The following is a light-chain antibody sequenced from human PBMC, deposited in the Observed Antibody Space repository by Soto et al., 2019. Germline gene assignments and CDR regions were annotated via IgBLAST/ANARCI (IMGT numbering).Light chain of an antibody. Sequence: IHITHSPSSLSSSVGDRVTITFQASQDISNYLNWYQQKPGKAPKLLIYDASNLETGVPSRFSGSGSGTDFTFTISSLQTEDIATYYCQQYDNLITFGQGTRLEIK. CDR2: DAS. J-gene: IGKJ5*01. CDR3: QQYDNLIT. V-gene: IGKV1-33*01. CDR1: QDISNY.